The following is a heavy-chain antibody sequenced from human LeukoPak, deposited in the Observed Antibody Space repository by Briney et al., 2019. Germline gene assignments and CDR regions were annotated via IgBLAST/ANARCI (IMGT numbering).Heavy chain of an antibody. J-gene: IGHJ4*02. CDR1: GFTFSSYG. V-gene: IGHV3-23*01. CDR3: AKMWGDTTGYYLFDY. CDR2: ISGSGGST. D-gene: IGHD3-22*01. Sequence: PGGTLRLSCAASGFTFSSYGMSWVRQAPGKGLEWVSAISGSGGSTYYADSVKGRFTISRDNSKNTLYLQMNSLRAEDTAVYYCAKMWGDTTGYYLFDYWGQGTLVTVSS.